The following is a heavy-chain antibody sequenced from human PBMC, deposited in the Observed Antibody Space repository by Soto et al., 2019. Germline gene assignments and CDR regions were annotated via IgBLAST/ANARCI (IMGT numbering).Heavy chain of an antibody. D-gene: IGHD6-13*01. V-gene: IGHV4-34*01. J-gene: IGHJ6*02. CDR3: ARALAAAGLGSYYYYYGMDV. CDR1: GGSFSGYY. Sequence: SETLSLTCAVYGGSFSGYYWSWIRQPPGKGLEWIGEINHSGSTNYNPSLKSRVAISVDTSKNQFSLKLSSVTAADTAVYYCARALAAAGLGSYYYYYGMDVWGQGTTVTV. CDR2: INHSGST.